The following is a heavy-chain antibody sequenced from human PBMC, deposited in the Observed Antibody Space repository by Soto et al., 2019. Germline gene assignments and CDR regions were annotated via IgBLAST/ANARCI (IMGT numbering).Heavy chain of an antibody. CDR1: GFTFSSDW. CDR2: INSDGSST. V-gene: IGHV3-74*01. Sequence: EVQLVESGGGLVQPGGSLRLSCAVSGFTFSSDWMHWVRQAPGKGLVWVSRINSDGSSTSYEDSVKGRFTNSRVNAKKTLYLQMNRLRAEDTAVYYCASTVVTGYWGQGTLVTVSS. D-gene: IGHD2-15*01. J-gene: IGHJ4*02. CDR3: ASTVVTGY.